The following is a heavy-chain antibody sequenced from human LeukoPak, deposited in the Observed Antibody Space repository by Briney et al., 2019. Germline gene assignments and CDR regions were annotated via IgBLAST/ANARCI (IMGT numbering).Heavy chain of an antibody. Sequence: GASVTVSCKASGYRFSYYYIHWLRQAPGQGLEWMGWINPDSGGTNYAQTFQGRVTMTRDTSITTVYMELSRLRSGDTAVFYCTREARAGYWFDPWGQGTPVTVSS. V-gene: IGHV1-2*02. CDR2: INPDSGGT. CDR1: GYRFSYYY. D-gene: IGHD2-2*01. CDR3: TREARAGYWFDP. J-gene: IGHJ5*02.